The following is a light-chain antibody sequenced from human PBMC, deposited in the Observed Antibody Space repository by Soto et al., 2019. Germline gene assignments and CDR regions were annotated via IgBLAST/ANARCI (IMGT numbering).Light chain of an antibody. V-gene: IGLV1-51*01. CDR1: SSNIENNY. CDR3: GTWDSSLTTVV. J-gene: IGLJ2*01. Sequence: QSVLTQPPSVSAAPGQTVTISCSGTSSNIENNYVSWYQQIPGTAPKLLIYDNNKRPSGVPDRFSGSKSGTSATLGITGLQTGDEADYYCGTWDSSLTTVVFGGGTKLTVL. CDR2: DNN.